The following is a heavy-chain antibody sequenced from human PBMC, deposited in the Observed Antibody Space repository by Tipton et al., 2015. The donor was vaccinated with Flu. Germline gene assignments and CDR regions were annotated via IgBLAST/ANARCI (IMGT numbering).Heavy chain of an antibody. CDR3: ATGAGLGSYHWYYDV. J-gene: IGHJ2*01. CDR1: GASISSAGYY. V-gene: IGHV4-61*02. CDR2: IYASGIT. D-gene: IGHD1-26*01. Sequence: LRLSCSVSGASISSAGYYWNWIRQPAGKGLEWIRRIYASGITKHNPSLETRVTLSVDTSSNQTSLNLSSVTAAYTAVYYCATGAGLGSYHWYYDVWGRGTLVTVSS.